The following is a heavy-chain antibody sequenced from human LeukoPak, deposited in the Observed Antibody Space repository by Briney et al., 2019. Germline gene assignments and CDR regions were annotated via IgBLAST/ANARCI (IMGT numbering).Heavy chain of an antibody. Sequence: SETLSLTCTVSGGSSSSSSYYWGWIRQPPGKGLEWIGSIYYSGSTYYNPSLKSRVTISVDTSKNQFSLKLSSVTAADTAVYYCARLNMVRGGICGFDIWGQGTMVTVSS. D-gene: IGHD3-10*01. CDR2: IYYSGST. CDR1: GGSSSSSSYY. V-gene: IGHV4-39*01. CDR3: ARLNMVRGGICGFDI. J-gene: IGHJ3*02.